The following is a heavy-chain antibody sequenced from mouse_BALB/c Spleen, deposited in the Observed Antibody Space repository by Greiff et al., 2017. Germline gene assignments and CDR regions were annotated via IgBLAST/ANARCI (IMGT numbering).Heavy chain of an antibody. D-gene: IGHD2-3*01. V-gene: IGHV5-6*01. Sequence: EVKLVESGGDLVKPGGSLKLSCAASGFTFSSYGMSWVRQTPDKRLEWVATISSGGSYTYYPDSVKGRFTISRDNAKNTLYLQMSSLKSEDTAMYYCARQGGVFYDGFSHYFDYWGQGTTLTVSS. CDR1: GFTFSSYG. CDR3: ARQGGVFYDGFSHYFDY. CDR2: ISSGGSYT. J-gene: IGHJ2*01.